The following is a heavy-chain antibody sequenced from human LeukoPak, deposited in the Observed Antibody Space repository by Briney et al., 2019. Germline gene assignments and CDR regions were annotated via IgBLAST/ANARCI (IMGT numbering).Heavy chain of an antibody. D-gene: IGHD1-26*01. CDR3: ARSGDGNWFDP. CDR1: GYTFSNFG. CDR2: ISAYNGDT. Sequence: GASAKVSCKASGYTFSNFGMSWGRQAPGQGLEWMGWISAYNGDTNYAQKLQGRVTMTTDTSTSTAYMELRSLTSDDTAVYYCARSGDGNWFDPWGQGTLVTVSS. V-gene: IGHV1-18*01. J-gene: IGHJ5*02.